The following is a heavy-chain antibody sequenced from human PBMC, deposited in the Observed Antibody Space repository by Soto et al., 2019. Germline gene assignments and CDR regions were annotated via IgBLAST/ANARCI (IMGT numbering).Heavy chain of an antibody. CDR3: ARVSGVTMVRGTPPYFDY. CDR2: IIPIFGTA. V-gene: IGHV1-69*13. J-gene: IGHJ4*02. CDR1: GGTFSSYA. Sequence: SVKVSCKASGGTFSSYAISWVRQAPGQGLEWMGGIIPIFGTANYAQKFQGRVTITADESTSTAYVELSSLRSEDTAVYYCARVSGVTMVRGTPPYFDYWGQGTLVTVSS. D-gene: IGHD3-10*01.